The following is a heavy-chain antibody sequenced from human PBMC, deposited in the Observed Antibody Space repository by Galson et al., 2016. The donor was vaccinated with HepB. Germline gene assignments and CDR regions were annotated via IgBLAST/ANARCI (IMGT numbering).Heavy chain of an antibody. J-gene: IGHJ6*02. CDR3: ARPLLPASRVATFKLRRRSHFSGMDF. CDR2: LGGSGGTT. V-gene: IGHV3-23*01. D-gene: IGHD3-3*01. Sequence: SLRLSCAASGFIFNNFAMTWVRQVPGKGLEWVSSLGGSGGTTYYADSVKGRFVISRDNSRNLMYLEMTGLRADDAAVYYCARPLLPASRVATFKLRRRSHFSGMDFWGRGTTVTVSS. CDR1: GFIFNNFA.